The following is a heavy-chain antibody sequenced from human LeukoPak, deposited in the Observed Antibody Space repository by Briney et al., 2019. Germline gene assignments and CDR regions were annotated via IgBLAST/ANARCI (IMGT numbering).Heavy chain of an antibody. D-gene: IGHD2-2*01. CDR2: INAGNGNT. CDR3: ARIYCSSTSCYGTHDAFDI. V-gene: IGHV1-3*01. J-gene: IGHJ3*02. CDR1: GYTFTSYA. Sequence: ASVKVSCKASGYTFTSYAMHWVRQAPGQRLEWMGWINAGNGNTKYSQKFQGRVTTTRDTSASTAYMELSSLRSEDTAVYYCARIYCSSTSCYGTHDAFDIWGQGTMVTVSS.